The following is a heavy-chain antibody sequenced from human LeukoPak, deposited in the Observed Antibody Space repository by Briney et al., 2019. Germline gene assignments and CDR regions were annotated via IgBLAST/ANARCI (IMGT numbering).Heavy chain of an antibody. J-gene: IGHJ4*02. CDR3: ASTFPYCSGGTCAL. CDR2: ITTSGRTI. Sequence: GSLRLSCAASGFTFSSYEMNWVRQAPGKGLEWVSYITTSGRTIYYADSVKGRFTISRDNAANSLHLQMSSLRAEDTAVYYCASTFPYCSGGTCALGGQGTLVTVSS. CDR1: GFTFSSYE. V-gene: IGHV3-48*03. D-gene: IGHD2-15*01.